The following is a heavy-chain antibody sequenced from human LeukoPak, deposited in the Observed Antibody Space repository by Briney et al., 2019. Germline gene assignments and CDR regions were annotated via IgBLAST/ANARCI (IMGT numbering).Heavy chain of an antibody. CDR3: ARGGRHTGSFGY. V-gene: IGHV4-34*01. J-gene: IGHJ4*02. CDR2: INHSGST. D-gene: IGHD3-10*01. CDR1: GFTFSKAW. Sequence: GSLRLSCAASGFTFSKAWMSWVRQPPGKGLEWIGEINHSGSTNYNPSLKSRVTISVDTSKNQFSLKLSSVTAADTAVYYCARGGRHTGSFGYWGQGTLVTVSS.